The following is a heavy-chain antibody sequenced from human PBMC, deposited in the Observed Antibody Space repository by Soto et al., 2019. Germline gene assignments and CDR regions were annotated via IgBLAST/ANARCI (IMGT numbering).Heavy chain of an antibody. V-gene: IGHV4-61*01. CDR3: ARKGSNDGYFDY. CDR1: GGSVSSGSYY. CDR2: IYYSGST. D-gene: IGHD4-4*01. J-gene: IGHJ4*02. Sequence: QVQLQESGPGLVKPSETLSLTCTVSGGSVSSGSYYWSWIRQPPGKGLEWIGYIYYSGSTNYNPSLKSRXXIXVXXSKHQFSLKLSSVTAADTAVYYCARKGSNDGYFDYWGQGTLVTVSS.